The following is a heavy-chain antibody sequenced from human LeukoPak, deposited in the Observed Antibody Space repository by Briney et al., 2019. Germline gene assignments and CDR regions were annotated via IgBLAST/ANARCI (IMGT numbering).Heavy chain of an antibody. CDR1: GFTFSSYA. V-gene: IGHV3-30-3*01. J-gene: IGHJ4*02. Sequence: GGSLRLSCAASGFTFSSYAMHWVRQAPGKGLEWVAVISYDGSNKYYADSVKGRFTISRGNSKNTVSLQMNRLTAEDTAVYYCTRENLAGRQYFDSWGQGTLVTVSS. CDR2: ISYDGSNK. CDR3: TRENLAGRQYFDS.